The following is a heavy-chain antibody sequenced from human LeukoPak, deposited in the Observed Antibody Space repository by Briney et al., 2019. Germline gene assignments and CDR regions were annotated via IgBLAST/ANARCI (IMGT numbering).Heavy chain of an antibody. V-gene: IGHV4-39*07. J-gene: IGHJ6*02. CDR3: ARIVGSSGWYYYYYGMDV. D-gene: IGHD6-19*01. Sequence: SETLSLTCIVSGGSISSTTYYWGWIRQPPGKRLEWIGSIYYSGNTYYNPSLKSRVTVSVDTSKNQFSLKLSSVTAADTAVYYCARIVGSSGWYYYYYGMDVWGQGTTVTVSS. CDR2: IYYSGNT. CDR1: GGSISSTTYY.